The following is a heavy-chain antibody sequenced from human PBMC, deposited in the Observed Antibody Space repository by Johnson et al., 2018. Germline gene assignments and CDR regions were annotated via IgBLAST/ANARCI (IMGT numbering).Heavy chain of an antibody. CDR2: LNPRTGNG. J-gene: IGHJ4*02. CDR1: GYSFISYD. D-gene: IGHD3-3*01. CDR3: ARGRNLEWSH. V-gene: IGHV1-8*01. Sequence: QVQLVESGAEVKKPGASVKVSCKASGYSFISYDINWIRQAGGRGLECMGWLNPRTGNGDYAQRFQGRVTLTSDTPTSTVYMELSGLTSDDTAVYFCARGRNLEWSHWGQGTPVTVSS.